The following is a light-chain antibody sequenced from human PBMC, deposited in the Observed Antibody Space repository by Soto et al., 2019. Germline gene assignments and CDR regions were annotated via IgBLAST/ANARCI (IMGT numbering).Light chain of an antibody. V-gene: IGKV4-1*01. J-gene: IGKJ4*01. CDR3: QPYYSIPLT. CDR1: QSVLYSSTNMNY. Sequence: DFVMTQSPDSLAVSLGETATINCKSSQSVLYSSTNMNYLSWYQQKPGQPPMLLIYWASNRKSGVPDRISGSGSGTDFTLTISSLQAEDVAVYYCQPYYSIPLTYGGGTTVEIK. CDR2: WAS.